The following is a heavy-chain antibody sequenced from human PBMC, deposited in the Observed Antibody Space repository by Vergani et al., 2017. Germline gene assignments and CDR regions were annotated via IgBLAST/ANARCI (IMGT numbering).Heavy chain of an antibody. V-gene: IGHV4-59*11. D-gene: IGHD6-19*01. Sequence: QVQLQESGPGLVKSSETLSLTCSVSFDSIRNLYCNWIRQPPGKVLEWIGSIHYRENTNYNPSLKTRVTISVDTSKNQFSLTLTSVTAADTAVYYCASDTHSGQRTDRWGQGILVTVTS. CDR3: ASDTHSGQRTDR. CDR2: IHYRENT. J-gene: IGHJ5*02. CDR1: FDSIRNLY.